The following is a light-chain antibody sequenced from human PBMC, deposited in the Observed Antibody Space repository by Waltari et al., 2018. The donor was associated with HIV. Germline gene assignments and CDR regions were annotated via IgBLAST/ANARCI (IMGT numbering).Light chain of an antibody. CDR2: ENN. CDR3: GTWDSSLSAVV. J-gene: IGLJ3*02. Sequence: QSVLTQPPSVSAAPGQKVTISCSGRNSNIGNNYVSWYQQIPGTAPKPLIYENNKRPSEIPDRFSGAKSETSATRVITGLQTGDEDDERCGTWDSSLSAVVVGGGTKLTVL. CDR1: NSNIGNNY. V-gene: IGLV1-51*01.